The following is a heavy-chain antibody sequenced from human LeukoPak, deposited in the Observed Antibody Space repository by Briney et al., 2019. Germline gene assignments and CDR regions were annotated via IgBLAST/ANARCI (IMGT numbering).Heavy chain of an antibody. CDR1: GGFLSGQY. D-gene: IGHD3-22*01. Sequence: SETVSLICAVYGGFLSGQYGMGIPQPPEKGGECIGEINHSESTNYNPSLKSRVTISVDTSKNQFSLKLSSVTAADTAVYYCARYYYDSSGYFHFDYWGQGTLVTVSS. V-gene: IGHV4-34*01. CDR2: INHSEST. CDR3: ARYYYDSSGYFHFDY. J-gene: IGHJ4*02.